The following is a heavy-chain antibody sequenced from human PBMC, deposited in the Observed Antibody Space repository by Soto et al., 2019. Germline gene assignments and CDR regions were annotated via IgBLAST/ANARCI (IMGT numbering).Heavy chain of an antibody. CDR1: GGSISSGGYS. Sequence: QLQLQESGSGLVKPSQTLSLTCAVSGGSISSGGYSWSWIRQPPGKGLEWIGYIYHSGTTYYNPSLKSRVTISVDRSKNQFSLKLSSVTAADTAVYYCARAHYGDYGYGMDVGGQGTTVTVSS. D-gene: IGHD4-17*01. CDR3: ARAHYGDYGYGMDV. CDR2: IYHSGTT. V-gene: IGHV4-30-2*01. J-gene: IGHJ6*02.